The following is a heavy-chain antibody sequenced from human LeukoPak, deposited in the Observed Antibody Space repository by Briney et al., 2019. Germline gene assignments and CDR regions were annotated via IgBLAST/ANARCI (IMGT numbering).Heavy chain of an antibody. V-gene: IGHV3-48*03. Sequence: GSLRLSCAASEFTYSSYEMDWVRQAPGKGLEWVSYISSSGSTIYYADSVKGRFTISRDNAKNSLYLQMNSLRAEDTAVYYCASYCSSTSCYVGGAFDIWGQGTMVTVSS. CDR3: ASYCSSTSCYVGGAFDI. J-gene: IGHJ3*02. D-gene: IGHD2-2*01. CDR2: ISSSGSTI. CDR1: EFTYSSYE.